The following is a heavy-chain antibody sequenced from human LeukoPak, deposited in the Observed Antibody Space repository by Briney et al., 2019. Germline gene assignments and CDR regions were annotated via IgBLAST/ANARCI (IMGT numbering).Heavy chain of an antibody. CDR2: IYTSGST. CDR1: GGSISSYY. D-gene: IGHD6-13*01. J-gene: IGHJ4*02. Sequence: SETLSLTCTVSGGSISSYYWSWIRQPPGKGLEWIGRIYTSGSTNYNPSLKSRVTMSVDTSKNQFSLKLSSVTAADTAVYYCAGVAAGQRFPQDYWGQGTLVTVSS. CDR3: AGVAAGQRFPQDY. V-gene: IGHV4-4*07.